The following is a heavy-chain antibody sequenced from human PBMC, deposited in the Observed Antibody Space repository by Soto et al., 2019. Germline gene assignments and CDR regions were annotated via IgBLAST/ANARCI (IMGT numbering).Heavy chain of an antibody. D-gene: IGHD3-3*01. CDR2: IYPGDSDT. CDR1: GYSFTSYW. CDR3: ATSGYYVFWSGYNNNWFDP. Sequence: GESLKISCKGSGYSFTSYWIGWVRQMPGKGLEWMGIIYPGDSDTRYSPSFQGQVTISADKSISTAYLQWSSLKASDTAMYYCATSGYYVFWSGYNNNWFDPWGQETLVTVSS. V-gene: IGHV5-51*01. J-gene: IGHJ5*02.